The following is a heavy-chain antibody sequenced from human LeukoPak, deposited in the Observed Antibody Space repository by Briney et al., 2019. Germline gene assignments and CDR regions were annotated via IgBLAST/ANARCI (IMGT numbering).Heavy chain of an antibody. J-gene: IGHJ3*02. D-gene: IGHD1-26*01. CDR1: GYTFTYRY. Sequence: ASVKVSCKASGYTFTYRYLHWVRQAPGQALEWMGWITPFNGNTNYAQKFQDRVTITRDRSMSTAYMELSSLRSEDTAMYYCASGPGSSDAFDIWGQGTMVTVSS. V-gene: IGHV1-45*02. CDR2: ITPFNGNT. CDR3: ASGPGSSDAFDI.